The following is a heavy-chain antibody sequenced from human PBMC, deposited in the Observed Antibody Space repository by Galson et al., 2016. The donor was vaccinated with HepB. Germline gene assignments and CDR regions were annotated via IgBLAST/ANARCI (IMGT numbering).Heavy chain of an antibody. CDR1: GFTFGNSG. CDR3: TKDQYSATYSNAHIEH. D-gene: IGHD1-26*01. CDR2: VSYDGRKK. Sequence: SLRLSCAASGFTFGNSGMHWVRQAPGKGLEWVAVVSYDGRKKDYVDSLKGRFTISRDNSKNTLYLQMNSLRAEDTAVYYCTKDQYSATYSNAHIEHWGQGILVTVSS. V-gene: IGHV3-30*18. J-gene: IGHJ4*02.